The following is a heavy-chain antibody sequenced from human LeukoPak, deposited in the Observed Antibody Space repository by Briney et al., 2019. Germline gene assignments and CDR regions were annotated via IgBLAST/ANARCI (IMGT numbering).Heavy chain of an antibody. Sequence: GGSLRLSCAASGFDVRYNYMSWVRQAPGKGLEXVSVIHIDESTFYADPVKGRFAISRDNSKNTLHLQMNSLGAEDTAVYYCARDLVVAGTGFGYWGQGTLVTVSS. J-gene: IGHJ4*02. CDR2: IHIDEST. D-gene: IGHD6-19*01. CDR1: GFDVRYNY. CDR3: ARDLVVAGTGFGY. V-gene: IGHV3-53*01.